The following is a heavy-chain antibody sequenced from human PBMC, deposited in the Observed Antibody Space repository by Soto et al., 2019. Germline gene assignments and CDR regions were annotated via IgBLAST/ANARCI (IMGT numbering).Heavy chain of an antibody. J-gene: IGHJ5*02. Sequence: SQTLSLTCTVSGGSISSSLYYWGWIRQPPGRGLEWIGSIHYSGTTYYNPSLKSRVTTSVDVSKNQFSLKLSSVTAADTAVYYCARHGNMYYSDSSGYYPWGQGTLVTVS. V-gene: IGHV4-39*01. CDR1: GGSISSSLYY. CDR3: ARHGNMYYSDSSGYYP. CDR2: IHYSGTT. D-gene: IGHD3-22*01.